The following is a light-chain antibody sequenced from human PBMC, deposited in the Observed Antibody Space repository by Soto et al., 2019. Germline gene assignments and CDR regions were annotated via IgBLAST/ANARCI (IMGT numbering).Light chain of an antibody. Sequence: DIQMTRSPSTLSAFVGDRVTITCRDSQRTSGWLAWYQQKTGKAPKLLIYKASSLESGVPSRFSGSGSETEFTLTISSLQPDDSAVYYCQQYSSYWTFGQGTKVDI. V-gene: IGKV1-5*03. J-gene: IGKJ1*01. CDR3: QQYSSYWT. CDR1: QRTSGW. CDR2: KAS.